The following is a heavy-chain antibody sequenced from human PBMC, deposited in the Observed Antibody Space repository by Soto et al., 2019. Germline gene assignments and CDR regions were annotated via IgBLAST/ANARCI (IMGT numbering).Heavy chain of an antibody. CDR3: ARAEDSSGPFDY. Sequence: EVQLVESGVGLVQPGGSLRLSCAASGFTFSSYWMHWVRQAPGKGLVWVSRINSDGSSTSYADSVKGRFTISRDNAKNTLYLQMNSLRAEDTAVYYCARAEDSSGPFDYWGQGTLVTVSS. CDR1: GFTFSSYW. CDR2: INSDGSST. J-gene: IGHJ4*02. V-gene: IGHV3-74*01. D-gene: IGHD3-22*01.